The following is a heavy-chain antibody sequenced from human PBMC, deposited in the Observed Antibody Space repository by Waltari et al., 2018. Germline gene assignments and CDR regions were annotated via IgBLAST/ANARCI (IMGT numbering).Heavy chain of an antibody. CDR3: AKDGGGSYGDFDY. Sequence: EVQLVESGGGLVQPGRSLRLSCAASGFTFDDYAMHWVRQAPGKGLEWVSGISWNGGSIGYADSVKGRFTISRDNAKNSLYLQMNSLRAEDTALYYCAKDGGGSYGDFDYWGQGTLVTVSS. D-gene: IGHD1-26*01. CDR2: ISWNGGSI. V-gene: IGHV3-9*01. J-gene: IGHJ4*02. CDR1: GFTFDDYA.